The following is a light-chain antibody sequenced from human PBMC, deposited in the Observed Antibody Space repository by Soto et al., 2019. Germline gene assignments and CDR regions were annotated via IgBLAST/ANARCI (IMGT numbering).Light chain of an antibody. Sequence: DIVLTQSPDTLSLSPGERATLSCRASQSVSSSNFAWYQQKPAQAPRLLMYGASTRATDIPARFSGSGSGTDFTLTISGLEPEDFGVYYCQQSGSSPPITFGQGTRLEIK. CDR2: GAS. CDR1: QSVSSSN. CDR3: QQSGSSPPIT. J-gene: IGKJ5*01. V-gene: IGKV3-20*01.